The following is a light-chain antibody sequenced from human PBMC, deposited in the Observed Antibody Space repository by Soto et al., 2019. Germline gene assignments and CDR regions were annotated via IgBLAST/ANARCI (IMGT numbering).Light chain of an antibody. CDR1: QDIDKY. J-gene: IGKJ1*01. V-gene: IGKV1-39*01. CDR2: SAS. CDR3: QQSYTTPGT. Sequence: LQLTQSPSSLSASLGDIVTLTCRASQDIDKYLNWYQQKPGQAPKFLIQSASTLQSGVPSRFSGSGSGTEFTLVIAGLQPEDFATYHCQQSYTTPGTFGQGTKVDI.